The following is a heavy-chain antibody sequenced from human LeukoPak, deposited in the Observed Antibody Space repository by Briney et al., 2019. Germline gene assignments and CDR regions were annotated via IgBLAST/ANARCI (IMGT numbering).Heavy chain of an antibody. CDR2: MHPNTGNT. D-gene: IGHD5-12*01. CDR3: AKVANGGFEGIPQYFDY. CDR1: GYTFTSYD. J-gene: IGHJ4*02. V-gene: IGHV1-8*01. Sequence: ASVKVSCKASGYTFTSYDINWVRQAPGQGLEWMGWMHPNTGNTAYAQKFQGRVTMTRSTSISTAYMELSSLRSEDTAVYYCAKVANGGFEGIPQYFDYWGQGTVVTVSS.